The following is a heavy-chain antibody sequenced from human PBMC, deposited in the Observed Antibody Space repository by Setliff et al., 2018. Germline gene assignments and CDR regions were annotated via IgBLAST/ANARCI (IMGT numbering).Heavy chain of an antibody. J-gene: IGHJ4*02. V-gene: IGHV1-18*01. D-gene: IGHD2-2*01. CDR1: GYTSINYG. CDR3: ARDTCSLTSCQDDYFDY. CDR2: ISGSTDNT. Sequence: GASVKVSCKAFGYTSINYGISWVRQAPGQGLEWMGWISGSTDNTNYAQKFRGRVTLTKDTSTNTKYMELRSLTSDDTAVYYCARDTCSLTSCQDDYFDYWGQGTLVTVSS.